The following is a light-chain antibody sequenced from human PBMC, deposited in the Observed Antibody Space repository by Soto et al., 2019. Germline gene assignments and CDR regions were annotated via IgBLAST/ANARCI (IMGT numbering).Light chain of an antibody. CDR3: GTWDSSLSAHVV. V-gene: IGLV1-51*01. Sequence: QSVLTQPPSVSGAPGQKVTISCSGSSSNIGNNYVSWYQQLPGTAPKLLIYDNNKRPSGIPDRFSGSKSGTSATLGITGLQTGDEADYYCGTWDSSLSAHVVFGGGTKLTVL. J-gene: IGLJ2*01. CDR2: DNN. CDR1: SSNIGNNY.